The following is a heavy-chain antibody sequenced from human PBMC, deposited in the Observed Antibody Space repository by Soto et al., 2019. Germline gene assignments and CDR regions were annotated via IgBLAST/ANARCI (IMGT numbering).Heavy chain of an antibody. J-gene: IGHJ4*02. V-gene: IGHV1-46*01. CDR2: INPSGGST. D-gene: IGHD1-20*01. CDR1: GNTFTSYY. Sequence: GASVKVSCKESGNTFTSYYMHWVRHAPGQGLEWMGIINPSGGSTSYAQKFQGRVTMTRDTSTSTVYMELSSLRSEDTAVYYCARDRVNWNDGVDYWGQGTLVTVAS. CDR3: ARDRVNWNDGVDY.